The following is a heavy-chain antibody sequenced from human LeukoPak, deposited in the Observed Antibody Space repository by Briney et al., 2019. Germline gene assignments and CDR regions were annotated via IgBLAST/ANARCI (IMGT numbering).Heavy chain of an antibody. CDR1: GGSISSGSYY. J-gene: IGHJ5*02. Sequence: SETLSLTCTVSGGSISSGSYYWGWIRQPPGKGLEWIGSIYYSGSTYYNPSLKSRVTISVDTSKNQFSLKLSSVTAADTAVYYCARCKKNNYDSSGYHGDWFDPWGQGTLVTVSS. V-gene: IGHV4-39*01. D-gene: IGHD3-22*01. CDR3: ARCKKNNYDSSGYHGDWFDP. CDR2: IYYSGST.